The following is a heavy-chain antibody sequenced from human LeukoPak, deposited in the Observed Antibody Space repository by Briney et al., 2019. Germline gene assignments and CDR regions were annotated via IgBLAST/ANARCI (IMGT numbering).Heavy chain of an antibody. D-gene: IGHD3-10*01. Sequence: PSETLSLTCTVSGDSISTINYYWGWIRQPPGKGLEWIGSIYYSGSTYYNPSLKSRVTISVDTSNNQFSLKLSSVTAADTAVYYCVRHFKREDSGSYYHLFDPWGQGTLVAVSS. CDR2: IYYSGST. J-gene: IGHJ5*02. CDR3: VRHFKREDSGSYYHLFDP. CDR1: GDSISTINYY. V-gene: IGHV4-39*01.